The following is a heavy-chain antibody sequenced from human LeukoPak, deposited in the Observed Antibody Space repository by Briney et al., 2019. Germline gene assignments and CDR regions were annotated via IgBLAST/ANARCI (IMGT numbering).Heavy chain of an antibody. CDR3: ARDTGSVRAVAFDI. CDR2: IKQDGSEK. V-gene: IGHV3-7*01. Sequence: AGGSLRLSCAASGFTFSSYWMSWVRQAPGKGLEWVANIKQDGSEKYYVDSVKGRFTISRDNAKNSLYLQMNSLRAEDTAVYYCARDTGSVRAVAFDIWGQGTMVTVSS. CDR1: GFTFSSYW. D-gene: IGHD3-10*01. J-gene: IGHJ3*02.